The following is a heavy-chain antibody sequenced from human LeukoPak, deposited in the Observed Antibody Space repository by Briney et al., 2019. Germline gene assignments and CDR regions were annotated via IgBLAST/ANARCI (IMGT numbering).Heavy chain of an antibody. CDR2: IYYSGST. V-gene: IGHV4-31*03. CDR3: ARAVLSRSSSFFYVPDAFDI. D-gene: IGHD6-13*01. J-gene: IGHJ3*02. Sequence: SETLSLTCTVSGGSISSGGFYWSWIRQHPGKGLEWIGYIYYSGSTYYNPSLKSRVTISVDTSKNQFSLKLSSVTAADTAVYYCARAVLSRSSSFFYVPDAFDIWGQGTMVTVSS. CDR1: GGSISSGGFY.